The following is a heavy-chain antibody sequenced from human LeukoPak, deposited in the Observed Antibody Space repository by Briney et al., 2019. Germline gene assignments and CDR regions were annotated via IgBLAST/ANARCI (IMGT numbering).Heavy chain of an antibody. CDR3: ARSPLDFWSGSPIDY. D-gene: IGHD3-3*01. CDR1: GYSFTGHY. V-gene: IGHV1-2*02. Sequence: ASVKVSCKASGYSFTGHYMHWVRQAPGQGLEWMGWINPKSGGTNYAQKFQGRVTMTRDTSISTAYMDMSSLRSDDTAVYYCARSPLDFWSGSPIDYWGQGTLVTVSS. J-gene: IGHJ4*02. CDR2: INPKSGGT.